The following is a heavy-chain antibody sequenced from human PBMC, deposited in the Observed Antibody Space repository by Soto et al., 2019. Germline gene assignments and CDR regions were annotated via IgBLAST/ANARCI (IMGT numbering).Heavy chain of an antibody. D-gene: IGHD2-15*01. J-gene: IGHJ4*02. Sequence: QVQLVESGGGVVQPGRSLRLSCAASGFIFSSYAMHWVRQAPGKGLEWVAVISYDGSNKYYADSVKGRFTISRDNSKNXPYLQMNRLRAEDTAVYYCARTYCSGGSCYSYYFDYWGQGTLVTVSS. CDR3: ARTYCSGGSCYSYYFDY. CDR2: ISYDGSNK. CDR1: GFIFSSYA. V-gene: IGHV3-30-3*01.